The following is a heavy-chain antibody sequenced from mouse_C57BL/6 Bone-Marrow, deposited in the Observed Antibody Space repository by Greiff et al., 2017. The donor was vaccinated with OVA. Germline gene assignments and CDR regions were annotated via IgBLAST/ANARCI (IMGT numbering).Heavy chain of an antibody. V-gene: IGHV1-54*01. Sequence: QVQLQQSGAELVRPGTSVKVSCKASGYAFTNYLIEWVKQRPGQGLEWIGVINPGSGGTNYNEKFKGKATLTADKSSGTAYMQLSSLTSEDSAVYFCARTKFAYWGQGTLVTVSA. CDR2: INPGSGGT. J-gene: IGHJ3*01. CDR3: ARTKFAY. CDR1: GYAFTNYL.